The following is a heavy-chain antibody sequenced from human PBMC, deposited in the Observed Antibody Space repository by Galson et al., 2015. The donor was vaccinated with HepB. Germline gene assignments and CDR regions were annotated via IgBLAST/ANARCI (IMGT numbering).Heavy chain of an antibody. CDR2: IYPRDSDT. CDR3: ARRVTMIAVRGAFDI. Sequence: QSGAEVKKPGESLKISCKDSGYSFTDYWIGWVRQMPGKGLEWMGIIYPRDSDTRYSPSFQGQVTISADKSISTAYLQWSSLKASDTAMYYRARRVTMIAVRGAFDIWGQGTMVTVSS. J-gene: IGHJ3*02. V-gene: IGHV5-51*01. D-gene: IGHD3-22*01. CDR1: GYSFTDYW.